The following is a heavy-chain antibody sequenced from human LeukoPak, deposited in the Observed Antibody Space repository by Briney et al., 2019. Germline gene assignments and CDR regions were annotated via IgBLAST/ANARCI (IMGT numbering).Heavy chain of an antibody. V-gene: IGHV4-30-4*01. D-gene: IGHD2-15*01. CDR2: IYDSGST. CDR3: ARDCSGGSCYGAFDI. CDR1: GASIRSGDYY. J-gene: IGHJ3*02. Sequence: SETLSLTCTVSGASIRSGDYYWSWIRRPPGKGLEWIGYIYDSGSTYYNPSLKSRITISVDTSENRFSLKLSSVTATDTAVYYCARDCSGGSCYGAFDIWGQGTMVTVSS.